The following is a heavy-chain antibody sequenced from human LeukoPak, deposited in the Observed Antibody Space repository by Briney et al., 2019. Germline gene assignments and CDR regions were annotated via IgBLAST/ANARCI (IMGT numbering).Heavy chain of an antibody. V-gene: IGHV4-39*01. CDR1: GGSVTTSSYY. CDR2: MSHSGTT. Sequence: PSETLSLTCSVSGGSVTTSSYYWGWVRQPPGKGLEWIGSMSHSGTTWYSPSLKSRVTISADTSSNQFSLRLASVTATDTAVYYCANRGLYGYFTSWGQGTLVTASS. D-gene: IGHD3-10*01. CDR3: ANRGLYGYFTS. J-gene: IGHJ4*02.